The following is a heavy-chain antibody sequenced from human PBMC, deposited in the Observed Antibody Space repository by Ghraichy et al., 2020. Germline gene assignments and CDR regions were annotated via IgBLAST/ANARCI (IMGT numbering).Heavy chain of an antibody. CDR3: STRPSVKNHFDY. J-gene: IGHJ4*02. CDR2: IKSKAEGGTA. CDR1: GFTFTNAW. Sequence: GESLNISCAASGFTFTNAWMSWLRQAPGKGLEWLARIKSKAEGGTADYAAPVAGRFTISRDDAESTLYLEMNSLKSEDTALYYCSTRPSVKNHFDYWGQGTLVTVSS. V-gene: IGHV3-15*01.